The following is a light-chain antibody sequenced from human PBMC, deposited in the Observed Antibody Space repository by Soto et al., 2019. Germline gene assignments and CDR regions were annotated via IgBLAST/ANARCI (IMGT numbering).Light chain of an antibody. CDR1: QSIGKH. J-gene: IGKJ5*01. CDR2: AAS. Sequence: DIQMTQSPSSLSASVGDRVTITCRAGQSIGKHLNWYQQKPGKAPKFLIYAASSLQSGVPSRFSGSGSGTDFTLTVNSLQPEAFEIYYCQQSYSSPITFGQGTRLEIK. CDR3: QQSYSSPIT. V-gene: IGKV1-39*01.